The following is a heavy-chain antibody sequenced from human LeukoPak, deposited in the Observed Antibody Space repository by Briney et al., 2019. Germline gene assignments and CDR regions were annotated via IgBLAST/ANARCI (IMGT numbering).Heavy chain of an antibody. D-gene: IGHD4-23*01. J-gene: IGHJ4*02. V-gene: IGHV3-23*01. CDR2: ISSSGGST. CDR1: GFTFSSCG. CDR3: AKVSGGAAYDFDY. Sequence: GGTLRLSCAASGFTFSSCGMSWVRQAPGKGLEWVSAISSSGGSTYYADSVKGRFTISRDNSKNTLYLQMNSLRAEDTAVYYCAKVSGGAAYDFDYWGQGTLVTVSS.